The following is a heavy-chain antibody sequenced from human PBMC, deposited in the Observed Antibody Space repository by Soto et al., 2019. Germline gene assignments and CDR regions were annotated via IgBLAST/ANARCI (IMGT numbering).Heavy chain of an antibody. D-gene: IGHD4-4*01. CDR3: AGDPDSHYNDSHASSYP. J-gene: IGHJ5*02. CDR2: IIPIIGII. V-gene: IGHV1-69*04. Sequence: SVKVSCKASGGTFSTYTITWVRQAPGQGLEWMGRIIPIIGIINYAQKFQGRVTISADKYTGTAYMELTGLRSDDTAVYYCAGDPDSHYNDSHASSYPWGQGTLVTVSS. CDR1: GGTFSTYT.